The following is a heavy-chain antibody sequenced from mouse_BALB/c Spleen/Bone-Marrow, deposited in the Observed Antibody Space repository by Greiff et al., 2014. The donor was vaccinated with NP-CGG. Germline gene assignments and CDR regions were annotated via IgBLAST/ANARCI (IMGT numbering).Heavy chain of an antibody. J-gene: IGHJ2*01. V-gene: IGHV7-3*02. Sequence: DVMLVESGGGLVQPGGSLRLSCATSGFTFTDYYMNWVRQPPGKALEWLGFIRNKANGYTTEYSASVKGRFTISRDNSQNILYLQMNTLRAEDSATDYCARDKGRVFFDYWGQGTTLTVSS. CDR1: GFTFTDYY. CDR2: IRNKANGYTT. CDR3: ARDKGRVFFDY.